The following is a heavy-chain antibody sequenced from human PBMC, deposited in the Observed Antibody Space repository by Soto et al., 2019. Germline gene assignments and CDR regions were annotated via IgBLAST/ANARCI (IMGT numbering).Heavy chain of an antibody. CDR2: IWYDGSNK. D-gene: IGHD3-22*01. V-gene: IGHV3-33*01. CDR3: ASSLLGGYYYDSSGYRFSDY. CDR1: GFTFSSYG. Sequence: GGSLRLSCAASGFTFSSYGMHWVRQAPGKGLERGAVIWYDGSNKYYADSVKGRFTISRDNSKNTLYLQMNSRRAEDTAVYYCASSLLGGYYYDSSGYRFSDYWGQGTLVTVSS. J-gene: IGHJ4*02.